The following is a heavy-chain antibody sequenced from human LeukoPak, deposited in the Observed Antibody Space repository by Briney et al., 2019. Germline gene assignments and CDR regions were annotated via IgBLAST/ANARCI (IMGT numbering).Heavy chain of an antibody. J-gene: IGHJ5*02. CDR3: ARHGGGSSSWFDP. V-gene: IGHV3-53*01. D-gene: IGHD6-6*01. CDR2: IYSGGTT. Sequence: GGSLRLSCAASGFTVSGNYMRWVRQAPGKGLEWVSLIYSGGTTYYADSVKGRFTTSRDNSKNTLYLQMNSLRPEDTAVYYCARHGGGSSSWFDPWGQGTLVTVSS. CDR1: GFTVSGNY.